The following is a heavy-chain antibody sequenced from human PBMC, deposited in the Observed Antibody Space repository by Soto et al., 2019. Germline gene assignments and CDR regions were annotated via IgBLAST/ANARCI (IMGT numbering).Heavy chain of an antibody. Sequence: GASVKVSCKASGGTFSSYTISWVRQAPGQGLEWMGRIIPILGIANYAQKFQGRVTITADKSTSTAYMELSSLISEYTAVYYCASHDYSWFDPWGQGTLVTVSS. V-gene: IGHV1-69*02. D-gene: IGHD1-1*01. CDR3: ASHDYSWFDP. CDR1: GGTFSSYT. CDR2: IIPILGIA. J-gene: IGHJ5*02.